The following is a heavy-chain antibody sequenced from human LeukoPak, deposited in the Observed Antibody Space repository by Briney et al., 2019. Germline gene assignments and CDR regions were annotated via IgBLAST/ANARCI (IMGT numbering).Heavy chain of an antibody. CDR3: ARDGSGWYSDY. Sequence: GGSLRLSCAASGFNFDGHGMSWVRQAPGKGLEWVSGISWNGGSTDYADSVKGRFTISRDSSTNSLYLQMNSERVEDTALYHCARDGSGWYSDYWGQGTQVTVSS. V-gene: IGHV3-20*01. CDR2: ISWNGGST. D-gene: IGHD6-19*01. CDR1: GFNFDGHG. J-gene: IGHJ4*02.